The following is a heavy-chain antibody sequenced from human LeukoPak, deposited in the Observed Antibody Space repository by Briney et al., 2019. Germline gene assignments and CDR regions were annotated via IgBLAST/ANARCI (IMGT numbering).Heavy chain of an antibody. D-gene: IGHD3-3*01. J-gene: IGHJ4*02. CDR1: GFTFSSYG. Sequence: PGGSLRLSCAASGFTFSSYGMHWVRQAPDKGLEWEAVIWYDGSNTYYADSVKGRLSISRDNSKNTLYLQMNSLRAEDPGVYYCAGVEYGFWSGYYLGCLYWRRGTLATVSS. CDR2: IWYDGSNT. V-gene: IGHV3-33*01. CDR3: AGVEYGFWSGYYLGCLY.